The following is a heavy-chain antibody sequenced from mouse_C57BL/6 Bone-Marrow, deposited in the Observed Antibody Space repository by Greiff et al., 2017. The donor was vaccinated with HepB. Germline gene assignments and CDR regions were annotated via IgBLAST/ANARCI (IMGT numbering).Heavy chain of an antibody. Sequence: VQLQQSGPELVKPGASVKISCKASGYTFTDYYINWVKQRPGQGLEWIGWIFPGSGSTYYNEKFKGKATLTVDKSSSTAYMLLSSLTSEDSAVYFCAREITTVVALYAMDYWGQGTSVTVSS. CDR2: IFPGSGST. J-gene: IGHJ4*01. CDR3: AREITTVVALYAMDY. V-gene: IGHV1-75*01. D-gene: IGHD1-1*01. CDR1: GYTFTDYY.